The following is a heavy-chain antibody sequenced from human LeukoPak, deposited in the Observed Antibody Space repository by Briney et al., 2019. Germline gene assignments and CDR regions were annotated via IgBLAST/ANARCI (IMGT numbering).Heavy chain of an antibody. D-gene: IGHD1-7*01. CDR3: AKNGGNSNFDY. J-gene: IGHJ4*02. CDR2: ISYDGSVE. V-gene: IGHV3-30*04. Sequence: PGGSLRLSCAASGFTFSNYAMHWVRQAPGKGLEWVALISYDGSVEKNAASVKGRFTISRDNAKNSLYLQMNSLRDEDTAVYYCAKNGGNSNFDYWGQGTLVTVSS. CDR1: GFTFSNYA.